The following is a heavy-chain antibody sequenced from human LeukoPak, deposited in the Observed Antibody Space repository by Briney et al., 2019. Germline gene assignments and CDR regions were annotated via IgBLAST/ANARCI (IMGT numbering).Heavy chain of an antibody. CDR3: AKDLRGARDY. D-gene: IGHD1-26*01. CDR2: INPDGSYT. V-gene: IGHV3-74*01. Sequence: GGSLRLSCTASGFIFEDYGMNWVRQAPGKGLVWVSRINPDGSYTDYADSVKGRFTISRDNTKNTLYLQMNSLRADDTSLYFCAKDLRGARDYWGQGTLVTVSS. J-gene: IGHJ4*02. CDR1: GFIFEDYG.